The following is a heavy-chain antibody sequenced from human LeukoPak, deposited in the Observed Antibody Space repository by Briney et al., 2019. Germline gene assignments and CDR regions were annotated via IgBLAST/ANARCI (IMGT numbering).Heavy chain of an antibody. D-gene: IGHD3-10*01. V-gene: IGHV5-51*01. CDR2: IYPVDSDT. CDR1: GYSFTSYW. Sequence: GESLKISCKGSGYSFTSYWIGWVRQIPGKGLEWMAIIYPVDSDTRYSPSFQGQVTISVDQSISTAYLKWSSLKASDTAMYYCARRGVSYTNWFDLWGQGTLVTVSS. J-gene: IGHJ5*02. CDR3: ARRGVSYTNWFDL.